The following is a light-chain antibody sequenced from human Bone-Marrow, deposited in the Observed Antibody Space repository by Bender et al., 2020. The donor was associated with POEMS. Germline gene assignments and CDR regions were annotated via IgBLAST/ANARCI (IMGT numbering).Light chain of an antibody. CDR3: KTKATRFWV. J-gene: IGLJ3*02. CDR2: VNSDGTH. Sequence: QLVVAQSPSASASLGASVRLTCTLSSAHSSYAIAWHQQQPGKVPRYLMKVNSDGTHTKGGGIPDRFSGSSSGAASYLIITSLLFEDVAYLYEKTKATRFWVFSGITELSIL. CDR1: SAHSSYA. V-gene: IGLV4-69*01.